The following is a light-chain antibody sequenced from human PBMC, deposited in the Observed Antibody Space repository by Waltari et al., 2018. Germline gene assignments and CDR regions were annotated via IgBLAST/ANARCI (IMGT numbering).Light chain of an antibody. CDR3: CSYAGDTTWV. V-gene: IGLV2-23*01. J-gene: IGLJ3*02. CDR1: SSDVGNYNL. Sequence: SALTQPASVSGSPGQSITISCTGTSSDVGNYNLVSWYQQHPGKGPKLIIHEGSKRPPVVSYRFPGSKSGNTASLTSSGLQAEDEADYYCCSYAGDTTWVFGGGTKLTVL. CDR2: EGS.